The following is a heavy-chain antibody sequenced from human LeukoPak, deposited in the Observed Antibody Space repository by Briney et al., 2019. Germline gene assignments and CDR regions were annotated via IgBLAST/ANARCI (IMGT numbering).Heavy chain of an antibody. CDR2: ISGSGDST. V-gene: IGHV3-23*01. CDR3: TRTRGCSSTSCCADY. J-gene: IGHJ4*02. CDR1: GFSFSDAW. Sequence: GGSLRLSCAASGFSFSDAWMNWVRQAPGKGLEWVSGISGSGDSTYYADSVKGRFTISRDNSKNTLYLQMNSLRAEDTAVYSCTRTRGCSSTSCCADYWGQGTLVTVSS. D-gene: IGHD2-2*01.